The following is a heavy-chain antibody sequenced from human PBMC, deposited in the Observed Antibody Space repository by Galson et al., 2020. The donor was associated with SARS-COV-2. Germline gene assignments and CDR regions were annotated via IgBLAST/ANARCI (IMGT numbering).Heavy chain of an antibody. CDR2: IIPIFGTA. CDR3: ARSSWATSSSWYDGYYYYGMDV. J-gene: IGHJ6*02. CDR1: GGTFSSYA. V-gene: IGHV1-69*13. D-gene: IGHD6-13*01. Sequence: SVKVSCQASGGTFSSYAISWVRQAPGQGLEWMGGIIPIFGTANYAQKFQGRVTITADESTSTAYMELSSLRSEDTAVYYCARSSWATSSSWYDGYYYYGMDVWGQGTTVTVSS.